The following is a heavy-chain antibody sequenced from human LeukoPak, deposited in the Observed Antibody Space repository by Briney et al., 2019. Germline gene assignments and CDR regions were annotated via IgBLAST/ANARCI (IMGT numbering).Heavy chain of an antibody. V-gene: IGHV3-23*01. Sequence: GGSLRLSCAASGFTFSSYAMSWVRQAPGKGLEWVSAISGSGGSTYYADSVKGRFTISRDNSKNTPYLQMNSLGAEDTAVYYCAEGRNFWSGLFDYWGQGTLVTVSS. CDR3: AEGRNFWSGLFDY. CDR1: GFTFSSYA. J-gene: IGHJ4*02. CDR2: ISGSGGST. D-gene: IGHD3-3*01.